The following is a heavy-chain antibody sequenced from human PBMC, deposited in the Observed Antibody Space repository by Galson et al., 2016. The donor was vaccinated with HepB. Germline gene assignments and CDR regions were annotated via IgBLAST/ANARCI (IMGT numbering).Heavy chain of an antibody. CDR3: TRDLGWGGTGYFDY. J-gene: IGHJ4*02. Sequence: SLRLSCAASGFTFSSYTMNWVRQAPGKGLEWVSSISSSTSYIYSADSVKGRFTISRDNAKNSLYLQMNSLSVEDTAIYYCTRDLGWGGTGYFDYWGQGTLVTVSS. CDR2: ISSSTSYI. CDR1: GFTFSSYT. V-gene: IGHV3-21*01. D-gene: IGHD6-19*01.